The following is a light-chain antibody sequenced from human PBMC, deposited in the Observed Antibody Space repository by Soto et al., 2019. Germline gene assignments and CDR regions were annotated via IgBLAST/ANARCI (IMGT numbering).Light chain of an antibody. CDR1: QSVTSN. CDR2: GAS. V-gene: IGKV3-15*01. CDR3: QQYNNWPRT. J-gene: IGKJ1*01. Sequence: EIVLTQSPATLSVSPGERATLYCRASQSVTSNLACYQQEPGQAPRLLIYGASTRATGIPARFSGSGSGTDFTLTISSLQSEDFAVYYCQQYNNWPRTCGQGTKVEIK.